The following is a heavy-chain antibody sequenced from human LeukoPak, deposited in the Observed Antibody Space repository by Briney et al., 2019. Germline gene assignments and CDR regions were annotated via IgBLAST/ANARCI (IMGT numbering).Heavy chain of an antibody. J-gene: IGHJ6*03. V-gene: IGHV4-39*01. CDR2: IYYSGST. Sequence: SETLSLTCTVSGGSISSSSYYWGWIRQPPGKGLEWIGSIYYSGSTYYNPSLKSRVTISVDTSKNQFSLKLSSVTAADTAVYYCASSGYYYGYYYYYMDVWGKGATVTVSS. D-gene: IGHD3-22*01. CDR3: ASSGYYYGYYYYYMDV. CDR1: GGSISSSSYY.